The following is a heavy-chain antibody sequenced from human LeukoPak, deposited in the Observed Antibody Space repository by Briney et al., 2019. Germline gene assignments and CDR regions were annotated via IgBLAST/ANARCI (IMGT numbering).Heavy chain of an antibody. CDR2: ISSSGTTT. CDR3: ARGRRPDAFDS. Sequence: GGSLRLSCAASGFTFSSYDMYWVRQAPGKGLEWVSYISSSGTTTQYGDSVKGRFTISRDNAKNSLYLQMNSLRAEDTAVYYCARGRRPDAFDSWGQGTRVTVSS. CDR1: GFTFSSYD. V-gene: IGHV3-48*03. J-gene: IGHJ3*02.